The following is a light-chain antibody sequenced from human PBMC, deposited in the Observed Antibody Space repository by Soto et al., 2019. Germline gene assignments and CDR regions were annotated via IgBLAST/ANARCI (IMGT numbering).Light chain of an antibody. CDR1: QFVSSN. Sequence: EIVMTQSPVTLSVSPGERATLSCSASQFVSSNLAWYQQKPGQAPRLLIYGASTRATGIPARFSGSGSGTEFTLTISSLQSEDFAVYYCQQYNNWRRTFGQGTKVDIK. CDR3: QQYNNWRRT. V-gene: IGKV3-15*01. CDR2: GAS. J-gene: IGKJ1*01.